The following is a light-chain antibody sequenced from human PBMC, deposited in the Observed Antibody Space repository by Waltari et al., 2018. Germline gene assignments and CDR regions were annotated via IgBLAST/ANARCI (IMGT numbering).Light chain of an antibody. V-gene: IGKV3-15*01. CDR1: QSVSSN. J-gene: IGKJ2*01. Sequence: EIVMTQYPGTLSDSPGEKATLSCRASQSVSSNLAWYQQKPGQSPRLLIYGASTRATGIPARFSGSGSGTDFTLTISSLQSEDFAVYYCQHSDTFGQGTKLEIK. CDR2: GAS. CDR3: QHSDT.